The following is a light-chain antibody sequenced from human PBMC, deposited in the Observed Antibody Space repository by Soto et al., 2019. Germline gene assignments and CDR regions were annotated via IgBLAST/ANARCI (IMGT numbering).Light chain of an antibody. J-gene: IGKJ4*01. CDR1: QSISRY. CDR2: DAS. Sequence: EIVLTQSPATLSLSPGERATLSCWASQSISRYLAWYQQKPGQDPRLLIYDASNRATATPARFSGSGSGTDFALTIISLEPEDFAVYYCQQRNSWPLTFGGGTKVEIK. CDR3: QQRNSWPLT. V-gene: IGKV3-11*01.